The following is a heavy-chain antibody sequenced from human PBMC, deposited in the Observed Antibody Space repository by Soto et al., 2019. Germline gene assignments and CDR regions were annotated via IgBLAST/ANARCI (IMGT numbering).Heavy chain of an antibody. J-gene: IGHJ5*02. Sequence: QVQLQESGPGLVKSSETLSLTCTVSGASISSGDYYWSWIRQPPGKGLEWIGYIYYSGSTYYNPSLKSRVSISIDMSKNQFSLNLSSVTAADTAVYYCARVLREKEPTVWFDPWGQGTLVPVSS. CDR3: ARVLREKEPTVWFDP. CDR1: GASISSGDYY. CDR2: IYYSGST. D-gene: IGHD3-10*01. V-gene: IGHV4-30-4*01.